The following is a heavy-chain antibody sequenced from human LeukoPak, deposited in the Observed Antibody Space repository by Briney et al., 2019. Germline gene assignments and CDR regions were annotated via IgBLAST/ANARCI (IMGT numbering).Heavy chain of an antibody. CDR3: ARLNYYDSAFEI. Sequence: HTGRSLRLSCAASGFTLSSYNMNWVRQAPGKGLEWVSYIRNSGNTIYYADSVKGRFTISRDNAKNSLYLQMNSLRAEDTAVYYCARLNYYDSAFEIWGQGTMVTVSS. J-gene: IGHJ3*02. D-gene: IGHD3-22*01. CDR1: GFTLSSYN. V-gene: IGHV3-48*04. CDR2: IRNSGNTI.